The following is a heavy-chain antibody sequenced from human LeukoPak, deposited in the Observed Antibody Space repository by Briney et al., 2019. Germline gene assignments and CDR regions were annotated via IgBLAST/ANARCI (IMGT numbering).Heavy chain of an antibody. Sequence: PGGSLRLSCAASGFTFSSYSMNWVRQAPGKGLEWVSSISSSSSYIYYADSVKGRFTISRVNAKNSLYLQMNSLRAEDTAVYYCARDRLSTIDYWGQGTLVTVSS. D-gene: IGHD2-2*01. J-gene: IGHJ4*02. V-gene: IGHV3-21*01. CDR2: ISSSSSYI. CDR1: GFTFSSYS. CDR3: ARDRLSTIDY.